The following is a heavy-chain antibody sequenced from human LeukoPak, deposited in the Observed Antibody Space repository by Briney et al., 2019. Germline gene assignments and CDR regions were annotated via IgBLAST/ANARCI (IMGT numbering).Heavy chain of an antibody. CDR2: IWYDGSNK. D-gene: IGHD2-2*01. Sequence: PGGSLILSCAASGFTFSSYGMHWVRQAPGKGLEWVAVIWYDGSNKYYADSVKGRFTISRDNSKNTLYLQMNSLRAEDTAVYYCAKDLRSCTSTICYYSGMAAWGQGTTVTVSS. CDR3: AKDLRSCTSTICYYSGMAA. CDR1: GFTFSSYG. J-gene: IGHJ6*02. V-gene: IGHV3-33*06.